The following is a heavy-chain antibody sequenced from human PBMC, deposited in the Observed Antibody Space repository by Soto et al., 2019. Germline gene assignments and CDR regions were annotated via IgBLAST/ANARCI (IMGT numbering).Heavy chain of an antibody. J-gene: IGHJ6*02. D-gene: IGHD1-26*01. CDR2: ISAYNGNT. Sequence: ASVKVSCKASGYTFTSYGISWVRQAPGQGLERMGWISAYNGNTNHAQKLQGRVTITTNTSTSTAYMELRCLCSNDTVVYFCATFYSCTAGYYYYCMDVWGPRTTATAFS. CDR3: ATFYSCTAGYYYYCMDV. V-gene: IGHV1-18*01. CDR1: GYTFTSYG.